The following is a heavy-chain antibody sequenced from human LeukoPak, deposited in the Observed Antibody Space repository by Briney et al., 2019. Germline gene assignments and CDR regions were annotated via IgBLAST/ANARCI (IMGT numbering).Heavy chain of an antibody. CDR2: ISAYNGNT. D-gene: IGHD6-19*01. V-gene: IGHV1-18*01. CDR1: GGTFSSYG. Sequence: ASVKVSCKASGGTFSSYGISWVRQAPGQGLEWMGWISAYNGNTNYAQKLQGRVTMTTDTSTSTAYMELRSLRSDDTAVYYCASQIAVAGKYYYYYMDVWGKGTTVTVSS. CDR3: ASQIAVAGKYYYYYMDV. J-gene: IGHJ6*03.